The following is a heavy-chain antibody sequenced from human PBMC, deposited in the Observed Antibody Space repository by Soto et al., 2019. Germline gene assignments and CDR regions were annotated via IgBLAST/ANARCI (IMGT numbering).Heavy chain of an antibody. CDR1: GGSISSSSYY. CDR2: IYYSGST. J-gene: IGHJ5*02. D-gene: IGHD3-10*01. V-gene: IGHV4-39*01. CDR3: ARSSYYYGSGSYYHWFDP. Sequence: SETLSLTCTVGGGSISSSSYYWGWIRQPPGKRLEWIGSIYYSGSTYYNPSLKSRVTISVDTSKNQLSLKLSSVTAADTAVYYCARSSYYYGSGSYYHWFDPWGQGTLVTVS.